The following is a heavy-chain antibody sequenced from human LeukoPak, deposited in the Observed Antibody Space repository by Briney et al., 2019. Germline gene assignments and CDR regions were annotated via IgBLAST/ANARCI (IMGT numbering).Heavy chain of an antibody. CDR1: GFTFSSYW. D-gene: IGHD6-19*01. J-gene: IGHJ6*02. Sequence: GGSLRLSCAASGFTFSSYWMSWVRQAPGKGLEWVSAISGSGGSTYYADSVKGRFTISRDNSKNTLYLQMNSLRAEDTAVYYCAVTVAGHSRYYYYGMDVWGQGTTVTVSS. CDR2: ISGSGGST. CDR3: AVTVAGHSRYYYYGMDV. V-gene: IGHV3-23*01.